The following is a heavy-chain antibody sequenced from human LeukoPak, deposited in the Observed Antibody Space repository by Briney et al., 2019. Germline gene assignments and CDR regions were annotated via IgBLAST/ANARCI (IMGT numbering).Heavy chain of an antibody. CDR1: GGTFGSYA. CDR2: IIPIFATA. CDR3: ARELRPPIAVAGTGGNWFDP. Sequence: ASVKVSCKASGGTFGSYAISWVRQAPGQGLEWMGGIIPIFATANYAQKFQGRVTITADKSTSTAYMELSSLRSEDTAVYYCARELRPPIAVAGTGGNWFDPWGQGTLVTVSS. D-gene: IGHD6-19*01. V-gene: IGHV1-69*06. J-gene: IGHJ5*02.